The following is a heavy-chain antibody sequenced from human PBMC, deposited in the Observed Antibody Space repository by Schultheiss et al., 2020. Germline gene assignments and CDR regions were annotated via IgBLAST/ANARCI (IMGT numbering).Heavy chain of an antibody. Sequence: SETLSLTCTVSGGSISSYYWSWIRQPPGKGLEWIGYIYYSGSTYYNPSLKSRVTISVDTSKNQFSLKLSSVTAADTAVYYCARGRPGQQGWYFDYWGQGTLVNVSS. CDR2: IYYSGST. J-gene: IGHJ4*02. V-gene: IGHV4-59*12. CDR3: ARGRPGQQGWYFDY. D-gene: IGHD6-13*01. CDR1: GGSISSYY.